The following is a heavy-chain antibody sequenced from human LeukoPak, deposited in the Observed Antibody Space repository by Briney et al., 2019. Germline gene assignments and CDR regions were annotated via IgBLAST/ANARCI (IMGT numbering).Heavy chain of an antibody. CDR1: GFTFSNYG. D-gene: IGHD3-16*01. CDR3: AKDYAF. Sequence: GRSLRLSCAASGFTFSNYGMHWVRQAPGKGLEWVAVISHDGSNKYYAGSVKGRFTISRDNSKNTLYLQMNSLRVEDTAMYYCAKDYAFGGQGTLVTVSS. J-gene: IGHJ4*02. V-gene: IGHV3-30*18. CDR2: ISHDGSNK.